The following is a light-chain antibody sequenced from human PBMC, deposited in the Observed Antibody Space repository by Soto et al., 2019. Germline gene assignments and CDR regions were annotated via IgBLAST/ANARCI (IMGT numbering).Light chain of an antibody. CDR1: SRDVGGYNY. CDR3: CSYAGSYTHVV. Sequence: QSALTQPRSVSVSPGQSVTISCTGTSRDVGGYNYVSWYQQHPGKAPKLMIYDVSKRPSGVPDRFSGSKSGNTASLTISGLQAEDEADYYCCSYAGSYTHVVFGGGTKLTVL. V-gene: IGLV2-11*01. J-gene: IGLJ2*01. CDR2: DVS.